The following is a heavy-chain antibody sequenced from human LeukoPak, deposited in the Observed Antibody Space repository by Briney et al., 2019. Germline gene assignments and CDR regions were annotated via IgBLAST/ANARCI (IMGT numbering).Heavy chain of an antibody. V-gene: IGHV3-30*18. Sequence: GGSLRLSCAASGFTFSSYGMHWVRQAPGKGLEWVAVISYDGSNKYYADSVKGRFTISRDNSKNTLYLQMHSLRAEDTAVYYCAKDQLQLWFDYWGQGTLVTVSS. D-gene: IGHD5-18*01. J-gene: IGHJ4*02. CDR1: GFTFSSYG. CDR2: ISYDGSNK. CDR3: AKDQLQLWFDY.